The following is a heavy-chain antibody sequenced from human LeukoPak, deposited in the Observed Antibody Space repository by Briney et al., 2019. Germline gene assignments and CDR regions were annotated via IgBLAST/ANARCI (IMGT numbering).Heavy chain of an antibody. Sequence: ASVKVSCKASGYTFTSYAVSWLRQAPGQGLEWMGWISAYNGNTNYAQKLQGRVTMTTDTSTSTAYMELRSLRANDTAVYYCTRVVLAAVGWLDPWGQGTLVAVSS. CDR3: TRVVLAAVGWLDP. J-gene: IGHJ5*02. CDR1: GYTFTSYA. V-gene: IGHV1-18*01. CDR2: ISAYNGNT. D-gene: IGHD3-3*02.